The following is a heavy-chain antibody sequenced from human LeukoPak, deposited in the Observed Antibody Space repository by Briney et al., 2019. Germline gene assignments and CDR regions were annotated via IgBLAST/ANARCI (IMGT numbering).Heavy chain of an antibody. CDR3: VRFGLTSSLDY. CDR2: IYPGDSDT. J-gene: IGHJ4*02. CDR1: GYRLTNNW. V-gene: IGHV5-51*01. D-gene: IGHD6-13*01. Sequence: GESLKISCKISGYRLTNNWIGWVRQVPGKGLEWMGLIYPGDSDTRYSPSFQGQITFSVDASISTAYLQLSGLRASDTAIYYCVRFGLTSSLDYWGQGTLVTVSS.